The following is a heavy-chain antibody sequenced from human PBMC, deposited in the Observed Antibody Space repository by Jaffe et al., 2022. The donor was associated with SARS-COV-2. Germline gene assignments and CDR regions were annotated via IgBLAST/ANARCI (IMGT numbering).Heavy chain of an antibody. CDR1: GFTFRSYW. J-gene: IGHJ4*02. D-gene: IGHD3-16*02. CDR2: IKGDGSEK. Sequence: EVQLVESGGGLVQPGGSLRLSCAASGFTFRSYWMNWVRQAPGKGLEWVANIKGDGSEKYYVDSVKGRFTISRDNAKNSLFLQMNSLRAEDTAVYYCARAGMGELSFLDYWGQGSLVTVSS. V-gene: IGHV3-7*01. CDR3: ARAGMGELSFLDY.